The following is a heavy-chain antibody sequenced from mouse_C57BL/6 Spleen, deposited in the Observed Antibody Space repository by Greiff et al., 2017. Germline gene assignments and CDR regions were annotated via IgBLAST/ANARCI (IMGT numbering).Heavy chain of an antibody. D-gene: IGHD1-2*01. J-gene: IGHJ2*01. V-gene: IGHV1-55*01. CDR1: GYTFTSYW. CDR2: IYPGSGST. CDR3: ARKTTALDY. Sequence: QVQLQQSGAELVKPGASVKMSCKASGYTFTSYWITWVKQRTGQGLEWIGDIYPGSGSTNYNEKFKSKATLTVDTSSSTAYMQLSSLTSEDSAVYYGARKTTALDYWGKGTTLTVSS.